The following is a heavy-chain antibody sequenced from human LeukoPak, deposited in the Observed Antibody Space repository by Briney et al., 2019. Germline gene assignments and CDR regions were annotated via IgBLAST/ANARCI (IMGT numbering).Heavy chain of an antibody. Sequence: ASVKVSCKASGYTFTGYYVHWVRQAPGQGLEWMGWINPSSGGANYAQEFQGRVTMTRDTSISTAYMELSRLRSDDTVVYYCADEFGLKWLADWGQGTLVTVSS. CDR3: ADEFGLKWLAD. J-gene: IGHJ4*02. D-gene: IGHD6-19*01. CDR2: INPSSGGA. CDR1: GYTFTGYY. V-gene: IGHV1-2*02.